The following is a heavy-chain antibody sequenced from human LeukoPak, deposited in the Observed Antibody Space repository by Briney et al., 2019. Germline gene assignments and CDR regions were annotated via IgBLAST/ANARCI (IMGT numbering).Heavy chain of an antibody. CDR3: ARMRDIVVVPAAYFDY. Sequence: SETLSLTCTVSGGSISSYYWSWIRQPPGKGLEWIGYIYYSGSINYNPSLKSRVTISVDTSKNQFSLKLSSVTAADTAVYYCARMRDIVVVPAAYFDYWGRGTLVTVSS. CDR1: GGSISSYY. CDR2: IYYSGSI. D-gene: IGHD2-2*01. V-gene: IGHV4-59*08. J-gene: IGHJ4*02.